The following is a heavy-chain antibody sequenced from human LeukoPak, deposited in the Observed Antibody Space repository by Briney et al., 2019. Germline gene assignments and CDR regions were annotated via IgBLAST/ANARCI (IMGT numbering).Heavy chain of an antibody. V-gene: IGHV1-46*01. Sequence: ASEKVSCKASGYTFADYYIHWVRQAPGQGLDWMGMINPGGGYTNYAEEFQGRATMTRDESNSTVYTVLSSLRSEDAAVYYCARDGSNSYAFDIWGQGTMVTVSS. CDR3: ARDGSNSYAFDI. CDR2: INPGGGYT. D-gene: IGHD5-24*01. J-gene: IGHJ3*02. CDR1: GYTFADYY.